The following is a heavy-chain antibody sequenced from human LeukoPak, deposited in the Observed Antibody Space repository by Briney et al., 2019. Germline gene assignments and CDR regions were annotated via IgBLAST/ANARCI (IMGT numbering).Heavy chain of an antibody. D-gene: IGHD3-16*01. J-gene: IGHJ4*02. CDR1: GFTFRTYA. Sequence: GGSLRLSCAASGFTFRTYAMSWVRQAPGKGLEWVSTLGDSGGSTYYADSVKGRFTISRDNSKNTLYLHINSLRAGDTAVYYCAKNGQSRGGPLDYWGQGTLVTVSS. CDR3: AKNGQSRGGPLDY. V-gene: IGHV3-23*01. CDR2: LGDSGGST.